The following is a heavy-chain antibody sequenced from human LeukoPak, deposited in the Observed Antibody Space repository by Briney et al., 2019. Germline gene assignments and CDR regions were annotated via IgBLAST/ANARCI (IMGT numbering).Heavy chain of an antibody. D-gene: IGHD3-22*01. CDR3: ARVGIVVVTGYDY. J-gene: IGHJ4*02. V-gene: IGHV4-31*03. CDR1: GGSISSGGYY. CDR2: IYYSGST. Sequence: SETLSLTCTVSGGSISSGGYYWSWIRQHPGKGLEWIGYIYYSGSTYYNPSLKSRVTISIDTSKNQFSLKLSSVTAADTAVYYCARVGIVVVTGYDYWGQGTLVTVSS.